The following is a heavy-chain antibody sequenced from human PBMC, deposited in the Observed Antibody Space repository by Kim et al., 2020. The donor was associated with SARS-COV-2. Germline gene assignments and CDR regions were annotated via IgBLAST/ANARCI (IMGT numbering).Heavy chain of an antibody. J-gene: IGHJ2*01. CDR3: ARWGRADSSSWPPSPSYWYFDL. Sequence: SETLSLTCTVSGGSISSSSYYWGWIRQPPGKGLEWIGSIYYSGSTYYNPSLKSRVTISVDTSKNQFSLKLSSVTAADTAVYYCARWGRADSSSWPPSPSYWYFDLWGRGTLVTVSS. V-gene: IGHV4-39*01. CDR2: IYYSGST. CDR1: GGSISSSSYY. D-gene: IGHD6-13*01.